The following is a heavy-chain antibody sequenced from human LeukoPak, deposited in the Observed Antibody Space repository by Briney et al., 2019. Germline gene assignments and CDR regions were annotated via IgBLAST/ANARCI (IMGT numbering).Heavy chain of an antibody. V-gene: IGHV3-48*02. CDR1: GFTFSSYS. CDR3: ARDPHSLDY. Sequence: PRGSLRLSCAASGFTFSSYSMNWVRQAPGKGLEWVAYIRSSGSPIYYADSVKGRFTISRDNARNSLYLQMNSLRDEDTAVYYCARDPHSLDYWGPRTLVTVSS. CDR2: IRSSGSPI. J-gene: IGHJ4*02.